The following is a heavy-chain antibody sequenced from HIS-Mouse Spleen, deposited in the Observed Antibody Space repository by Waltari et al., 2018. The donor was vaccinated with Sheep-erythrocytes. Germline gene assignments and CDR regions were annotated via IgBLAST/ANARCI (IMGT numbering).Heavy chain of an antibody. CDR1: GFTFSSYA. V-gene: IGHV3-30*04. CDR3: ARVSAGELKYYFDY. D-gene: IGHD1-26*01. Sequence: QVQLVESGGGVVQPGRSLRLSCAASGFTFSSYAMHWVRQAPGKGLEWVAVISYDGSNKYYADSVKGRFTISRDNSKNTLYLQMNSLRAEDTAVYYCARVSAGELKYYFDYWGQGTLVTVSS. CDR2: ISYDGSNK. J-gene: IGHJ4*02.